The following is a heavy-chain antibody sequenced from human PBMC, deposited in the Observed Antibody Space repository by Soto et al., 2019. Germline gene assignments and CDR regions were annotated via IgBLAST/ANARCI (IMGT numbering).Heavy chain of an antibody. CDR2: IYYSGST. Sequence: SETLSLTCTVSGGSISSGGYYWSWIRQHPGKGLEWIGYIYYSGSTYYNPSLKSRVTISVDTSKNQFSLKLSSVTAADTAVYYCARARDIVATIFFDYWGQGTLVTVSS. CDR3: ARARDIVATIFFDY. J-gene: IGHJ4*02. V-gene: IGHV4-31*03. CDR1: GGSISSGGYY. D-gene: IGHD5-12*01.